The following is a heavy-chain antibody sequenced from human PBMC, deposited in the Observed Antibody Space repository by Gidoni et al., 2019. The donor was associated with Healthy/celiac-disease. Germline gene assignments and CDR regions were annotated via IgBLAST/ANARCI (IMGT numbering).Heavy chain of an antibody. J-gene: IGHJ3*02. Sequence: EVQLLESGGGLVQPGVSLRLSCAASGFTFSSYAMSWVRQAPGKGLEWVSAISGSCGSTYYADSVKGRFTISRDNSKNTLYLQMNSLRAEDTAVYYCAKFDFRDSSGYNAFDIWGQGTMVTVSS. D-gene: IGHD3-22*01. CDR1: GFTFSSYA. CDR2: ISGSCGST. V-gene: IGHV3-23*01. CDR3: AKFDFRDSSGYNAFDI.